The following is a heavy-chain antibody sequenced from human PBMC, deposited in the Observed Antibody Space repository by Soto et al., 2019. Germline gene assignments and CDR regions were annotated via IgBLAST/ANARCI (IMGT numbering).Heavy chain of an antibody. CDR3: ARLSSIAVAATV. CDR1: GGSISSYY. Sequence: SETLSLTCTVSGGSISSYYWSWIRQPPGKGLEWIGYIYYSGSTNYNPSLKSRVTISVDTSKNQFSLKLSSVTAADTAVYYCARLSSIAVAATVWGQGTLVTVSS. J-gene: IGHJ4*02. V-gene: IGHV4-59*01. CDR2: IYYSGST. D-gene: IGHD6-19*01.